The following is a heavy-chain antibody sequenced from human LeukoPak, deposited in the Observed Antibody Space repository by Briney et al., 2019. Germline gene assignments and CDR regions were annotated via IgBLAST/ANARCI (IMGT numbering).Heavy chain of an antibody. Sequence: PGGSLRLPCAASGFTFSTYAMHWVRQAPGKGLEWVTFIQYDGRNTYYTDSVTGRFTISRDNSENTLYLQMNTLRPEDTAVYYCAKAAGSYDYYYYMDVWGKGTTVTVSS. V-gene: IGHV3-30*02. D-gene: IGHD5-18*01. CDR2: IQYDGRNT. CDR1: GFTFSTYA. CDR3: AKAAGSYDYYYYMDV. J-gene: IGHJ6*03.